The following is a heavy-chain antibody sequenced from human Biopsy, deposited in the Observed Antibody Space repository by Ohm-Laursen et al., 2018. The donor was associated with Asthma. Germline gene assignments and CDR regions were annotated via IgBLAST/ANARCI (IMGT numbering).Heavy chain of an antibody. CDR1: GGTFNYA. V-gene: IGHV1-69*01. D-gene: IGHD6-19*01. CDR2: IMAVFGTA. CDR3: ARSQVGYSSGWSLLLKKFYYSGLDV. Sequence: SSVKVSCKASGGTFNYAISWVRQAPGQGLEWMGGIMAVFGTANYAQKFQGRVTITADESTSTAYMELSSLRSEDTAVYYCARSQVGYSSGWSLLLKKFYYSGLDVWGQGTTVTVSS. J-gene: IGHJ6*02.